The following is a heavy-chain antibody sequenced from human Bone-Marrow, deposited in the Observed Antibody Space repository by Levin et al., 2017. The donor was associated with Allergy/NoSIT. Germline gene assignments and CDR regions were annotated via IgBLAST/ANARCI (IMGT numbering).Heavy chain of an antibody. J-gene: IGHJ6*02. D-gene: IGHD3-10*01. CDR3: VKGFGATVPSGMDV. Sequence: GGSLRLSCAASGFTFDDYAIHWVRQAPGKGLEWVAIISWNSGDIHYADSVKGRFTISRDNAKNSLHLQMNSLRGDDTAMYYCVKGFGATVPSGMDVWGPGTTVTVSS. CDR1: GFTFDDYA. V-gene: IGHV3-9*01. CDR2: ISWNSGDI.